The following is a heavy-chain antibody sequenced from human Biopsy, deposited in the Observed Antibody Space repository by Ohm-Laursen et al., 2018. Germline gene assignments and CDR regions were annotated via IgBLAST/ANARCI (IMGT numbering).Heavy chain of an antibody. CDR3: TRGGYYYDSLAYYYWFDP. CDR2: NIPILGTG. J-gene: IGHJ5*02. D-gene: IGHD3-22*01. V-gene: IGHV1-69*06. CDR1: GGTFSRYG. Sequence: SSVKVSCKAPGGTFSRYGINWVRQAPGQGLEWLGGNIPILGTGNYAQKFQGRVTVAADTSTSTATMELRSLRSDDTAVYYCTRGGYYYDSLAYYYWFDPWGQGTLVTVPS.